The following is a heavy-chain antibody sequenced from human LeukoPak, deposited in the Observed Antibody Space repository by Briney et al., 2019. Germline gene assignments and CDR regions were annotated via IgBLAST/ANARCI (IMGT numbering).Heavy chain of an antibody. V-gene: IGHV3-23*01. Sequence: GGSLRLSCAASGFTFSDFAMIWVRQPPGKGLEWVSSTFQGGGEIHYADSVRGRFTISRDNSRSTLFLQMNSLRAEDTAVYYCAKLGSAYCGGDCSRIDYWGQGTLVTVSS. CDR3: AKLGSAYCGGDCSRIDY. CDR1: GFTFSDFA. D-gene: IGHD2-21*02. CDR2: TFQGGGEI. J-gene: IGHJ4*02.